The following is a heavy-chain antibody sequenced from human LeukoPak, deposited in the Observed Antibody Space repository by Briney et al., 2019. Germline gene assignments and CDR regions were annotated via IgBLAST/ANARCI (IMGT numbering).Heavy chain of an antibody. CDR2: ISWDGGSI. V-gene: IGHV3-43D*03. J-gene: IGHJ4*02. D-gene: IGHD2-2*01. CDR1: GFTFDDYA. Sequence: GGSLRLSCAASGFTFDDYAMHWVRQAPGKGLEWVSLISWDGGSIYYADSVRGRFTISRDNSKNSLYLQMNNLRAEDTALYYCARDTSMGYWGQGTLVTVSS. CDR3: ARDTSMGY.